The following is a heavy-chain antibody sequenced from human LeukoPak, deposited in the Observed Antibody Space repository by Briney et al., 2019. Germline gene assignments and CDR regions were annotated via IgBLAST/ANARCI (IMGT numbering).Heavy chain of an antibody. CDR2: IYYSGST. D-gene: IGHD2-2*01. Sequence: SETLSLTCTVSGGSISSSSYYWGWIRQPPGKGLEWIGSIYYSGSTYYNPSLKSRVTISVDTSKNQFSLKLSSVTAADTAVYYCARHPHEILANCSSTSCYRNWFDPWGQGTLVTVSS. CDR1: GGSISSSSYY. CDR3: ARHPHEILANCSSTSCYRNWFDP. J-gene: IGHJ5*02. V-gene: IGHV4-39*01.